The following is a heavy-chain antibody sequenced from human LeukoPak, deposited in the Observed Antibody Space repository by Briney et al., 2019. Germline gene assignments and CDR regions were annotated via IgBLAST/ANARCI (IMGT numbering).Heavy chain of an antibody. V-gene: IGHV3-48*03. Sequence: PGGSLRLSCAASGLAFSSYEMNWVRQAPGKGLEWVSYISTSGSTIRYADSVKGRFTFSRDNAKNSVYLQMNSLKTEDTAVYYCTRLHSSGWYNWFDPWGQGTLVTVSS. D-gene: IGHD6-19*01. CDR3: TRLHSSGWYNWFDP. CDR1: GLAFSSYE. J-gene: IGHJ5*02. CDR2: ISTSGSTI.